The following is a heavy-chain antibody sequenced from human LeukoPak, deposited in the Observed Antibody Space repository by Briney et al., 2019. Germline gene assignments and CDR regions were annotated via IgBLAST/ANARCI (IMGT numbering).Heavy chain of an antibody. CDR1: GYSFTSYW. CDR2: IYPGDSDT. J-gene: IGHJ5*02. Sequence: GESLKISCKGSGYSFTSYWIGWVRQMPRKGLEWMGIIYPGDSDTRYSPSFQGQVTISADKSISTAYLQWSSLKASDTAMYYCARRGGDYYDSSGGPNWFDPWGQGTLVTVSS. D-gene: IGHD3-22*01. CDR3: ARRGGDYYDSSGGPNWFDP. V-gene: IGHV5-51*01.